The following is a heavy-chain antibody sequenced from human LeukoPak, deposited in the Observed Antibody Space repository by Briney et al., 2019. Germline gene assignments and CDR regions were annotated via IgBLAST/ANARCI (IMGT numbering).Heavy chain of an antibody. CDR3: AGVGGYDSYDFDY. J-gene: IGHJ4*02. V-gene: IGHV3-21*01. D-gene: IGHD5-12*01. Sequence: GGSLRLSCAASGFTFSSYSMNWVRQAPGKGLEWVSSISSSSGYIYYADSVKGRVTISRDNAKNSLYLQMNSLRAEDTAVYYCAGVGGYDSYDFDYWGQGTLVTVSS. CDR2: ISSSSGYI. CDR1: GFTFSSYS.